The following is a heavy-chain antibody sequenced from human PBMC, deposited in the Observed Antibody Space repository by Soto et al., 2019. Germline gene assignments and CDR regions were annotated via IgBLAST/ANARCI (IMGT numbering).Heavy chain of an antibody. CDR1: GYTFRNYD. Sequence: QVQLVQSGAEVKRPGASVKVSCKASGYTFRNYDVAWVRRAPGHGLEWMGWISISKGKTYYQESLQGRVTMTMDTGTNTAYMEVRSLRSDDTAVYYCARKGYIGNFGLDVWGQGTTVTVSS. J-gene: IGHJ6*02. CDR3: ARKGYIGNFGLDV. CDR2: ISISKGKT. V-gene: IGHV1-18*01. D-gene: IGHD5-12*01.